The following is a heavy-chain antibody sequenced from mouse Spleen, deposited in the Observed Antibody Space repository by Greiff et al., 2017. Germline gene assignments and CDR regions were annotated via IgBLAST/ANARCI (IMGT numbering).Heavy chain of an antibody. J-gene: IGHJ3*01. CDR1: GYTFTDYY. CDR3: TTSRLPWFDY. D-gene: IGHD1-2*01. CDR2: IDPEDGDT. Sequence: VQLKQSGAELVRPGASVKLSCTASGYTFTDYYMHWVKQRPGQGLEWIGRIDPEDGDTEYAPKFQGKATLTADTSSNTAYLQLRSLTSEDTAVFYRTTSRLPWFDYWGQGTLVTVSA. V-gene: IGHV14-1*01.